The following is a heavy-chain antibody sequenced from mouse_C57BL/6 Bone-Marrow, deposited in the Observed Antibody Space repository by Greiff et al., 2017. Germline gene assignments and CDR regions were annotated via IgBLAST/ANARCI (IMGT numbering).Heavy chain of an antibody. D-gene: IGHD2-3*01. CDR1: GFTFTDYY. CDR3: ARYNGPDAPPYYYDY. CDR2: IRNKANGYTT. V-gene: IGHV7-3*01. Sequence: EVKLMESGGGLVQPGGSLSLSCAASGFTFTDYYMSWVRQPPGKALEWLGFIRNKANGYTTEYSASVKGRFTISRDNSQSILYLQMNALRAEDSATYYCARYNGPDAPPYYYDYWGQGTTLTVSS. J-gene: IGHJ2*01.